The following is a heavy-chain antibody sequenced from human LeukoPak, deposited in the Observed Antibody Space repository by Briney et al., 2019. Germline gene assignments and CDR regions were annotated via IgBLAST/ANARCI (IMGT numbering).Heavy chain of an antibody. CDR2: IYNGGTT. Sequence: PGGSLRLSCAASGVTSNYMTWVRQAPGKGLEWVSVIYNGGTTYYADSVKGRFTISRANSKSTLFVYLQMNSLRTDDTALYYCAGGGEAARSLAYWGQGALVTVSS. J-gene: IGHJ4*02. CDR1: GVTSNY. D-gene: IGHD6-6*01. CDR3: AGGGEAARSLAY. V-gene: IGHV3-66*02.